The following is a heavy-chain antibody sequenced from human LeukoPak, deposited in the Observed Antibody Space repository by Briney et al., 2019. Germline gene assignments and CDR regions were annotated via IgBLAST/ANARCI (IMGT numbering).Heavy chain of an antibody. CDR2: ISYDGSNK. Sequence: GGSLRLSCAASGFTFSSYGMHWVRQAPGKGLEWVAVISYDGSNKYYADSVKGRFTISRDNSKNTLYLQMNSLRAEDTAVYYCAKETVRGVIISDLDYWGQGTLVTVSS. D-gene: IGHD3-10*01. CDR1: GFTFSSYG. J-gene: IGHJ4*02. CDR3: AKETVRGVIISDLDY. V-gene: IGHV3-30*18.